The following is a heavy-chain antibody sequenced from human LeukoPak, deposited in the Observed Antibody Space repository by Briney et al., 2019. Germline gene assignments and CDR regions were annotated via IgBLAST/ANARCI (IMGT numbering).Heavy chain of an antibody. CDR1: GYTFTGYY. D-gene: IGHD5-12*01. CDR3: ARGSYPGDIVATTSLWAPPSH. V-gene: IGHV1-2*02. J-gene: IGHJ4*02. CDR2: INPNSGGT. Sequence: ASVKVSCKASGYTFTGYYMHWVRQAPGQGLEWMGWINPNSGGTNYAQKFQGRVTMTRDTSISTAYMELSRLGSDDTAVYYCARGSYPGDIVATTSLWAPPSHWGQGTLVTVSS.